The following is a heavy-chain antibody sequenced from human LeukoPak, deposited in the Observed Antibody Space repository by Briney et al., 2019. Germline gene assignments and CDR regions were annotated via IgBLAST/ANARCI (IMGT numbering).Heavy chain of an antibody. CDR3: ARRGYGSARFDP. J-gene: IGHJ5*02. CDR2: ISSSSSYI. D-gene: IGHD6-19*01. CDR1: GFIFSRNS. Sequence: GGSLRLSCAASGFIFSRNSMNWVRQAPGKGLEWVSSISSSSSYIYYADSVKGRFTISRDNAKNSLYLQMNSLRAEDTAVYYCARRGYGSARFDPWGQGTLVTVSS. V-gene: IGHV3-21*01.